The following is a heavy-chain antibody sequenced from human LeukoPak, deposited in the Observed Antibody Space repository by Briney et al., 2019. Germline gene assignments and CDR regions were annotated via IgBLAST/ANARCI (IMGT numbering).Heavy chain of an antibody. CDR2: IIPIFGTA. Sequence: ASVKVSCKASGGTFSSYAISWVRQAPGQGLEWMGGIIPIFGTANYAQKFQGRDTITTDESTSTAYMELSSLRSEDTAVYYCARGTYYDILTGQYYYFDYWGQGTLVTVSS. CDR1: GGTFSSYA. J-gene: IGHJ4*02. V-gene: IGHV1-69*05. D-gene: IGHD3-9*01. CDR3: ARGTYYDILTGQYYYFDY.